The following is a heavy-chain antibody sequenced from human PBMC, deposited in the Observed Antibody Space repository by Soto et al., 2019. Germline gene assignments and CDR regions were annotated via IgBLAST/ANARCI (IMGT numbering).Heavy chain of an antibody. D-gene: IGHD6-19*01. V-gene: IGHV4-34*01. J-gene: IGHJ4*02. CDR2: INHSGST. Sequence: SETLSLTCAVYGGSFSGYYWSWIRQPPGKGLEWIGEINHSGSTNYNPSLKSRVTISVDTSKNQFSLKLSSVTAADTAVYYCARRYSSGWYFDYWGQGTLVTVSS. CDR3: ARRYSSGWYFDY. CDR1: GGSFSGYY.